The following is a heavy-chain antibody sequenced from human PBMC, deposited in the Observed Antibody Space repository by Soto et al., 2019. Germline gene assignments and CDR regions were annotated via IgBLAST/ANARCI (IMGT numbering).Heavy chain of an antibody. D-gene: IGHD3-3*01. V-gene: IGHV4-59*12. J-gene: IGHJ5*02. CDR1: GGSISSYY. Sequence: SETLSLTCTVSGGSISSYYWSWIRQPPGKGLEWIGYIYYSGSTNYNPSLKSRVTISVDTSKNQFSPKLSSVTAADTAVYYCARGIVLRFLEWLFGIDPWGQGTLVTVSS. CDR2: IYYSGST. CDR3: ARGIVLRFLEWLFGIDP.